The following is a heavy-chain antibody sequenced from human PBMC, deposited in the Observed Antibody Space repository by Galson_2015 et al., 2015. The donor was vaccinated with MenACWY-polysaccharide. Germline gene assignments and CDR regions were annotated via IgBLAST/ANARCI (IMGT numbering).Heavy chain of an antibody. CDR2: IQYDAVYK. V-gene: IGHV3-33*01. J-gene: IGHJ3*02. Sequence: SLRLSCAASGSRFSNSRIYWVRQAPGKGLEWVAVIQYDAVYKQYLDAVKGRFRVSRDNSKSTLYLEMNNLRAEDTALYYFARHGIRIVFHAFDTWGQRTMVIVSS. CDR3: ARHGIRIVFHAFDT. D-gene: IGHD3-16*02. CDR1: GSRFSNSR.